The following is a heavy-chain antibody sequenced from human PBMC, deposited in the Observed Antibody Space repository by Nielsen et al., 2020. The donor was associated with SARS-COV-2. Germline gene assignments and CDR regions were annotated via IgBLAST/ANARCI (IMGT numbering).Heavy chain of an antibody. CDR1: GFTFSSYA. V-gene: IGHV3-30-3*01. D-gene: IGHD2-2*01. Sequence: GESLKISCAASGFTFSSYAMHWVRQAPGTGLEWVAVISYDGSNKYYADSVKGRFTISRDNSKNTLYLQMNSLRAEDTAVYYCARAGIVVVPAATLKGTLDYWGQGTLVTVSS. CDR3: ARAGIVVVPAATLKGTLDY. CDR2: ISYDGSNK. J-gene: IGHJ4*02.